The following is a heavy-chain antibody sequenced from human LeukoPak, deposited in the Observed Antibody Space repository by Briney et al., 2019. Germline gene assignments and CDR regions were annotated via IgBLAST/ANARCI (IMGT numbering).Heavy chain of an antibody. V-gene: IGHV4-39*01. CDR3: ARQNGDHGRPPYYFDY. Sequence: SETLSLTCTVSGGSISSSSYYWGWIRQPPGKGLEWIGSIYYSGSTYYNPSLKSRVTISVDTSKNQFFLKLSSVTAADTAVYYCARQNGDHGRPPYYFDYWGQGTLVTVSS. CDR1: GGSISSSSYY. CDR2: IYYSGST. J-gene: IGHJ4*02. D-gene: IGHD4-17*01.